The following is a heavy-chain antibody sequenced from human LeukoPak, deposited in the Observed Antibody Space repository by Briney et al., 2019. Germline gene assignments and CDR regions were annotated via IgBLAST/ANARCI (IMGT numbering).Heavy chain of an antibody. Sequence: PSETLSLTCTVSGGSISSSSCYWGWIRQPPGKGLEWIGSIYYSGSTYYNLSLKSRVTISVDTSKNQFSLKLSSVTAADTAVYYCARLHCSSTSCYEVWFDPWGQGTLVTVSS. D-gene: IGHD2-2*01. V-gene: IGHV4-39*01. J-gene: IGHJ5*02. CDR1: GGSISSSSCY. CDR2: IYYSGST. CDR3: ARLHCSSTSCYEVWFDP.